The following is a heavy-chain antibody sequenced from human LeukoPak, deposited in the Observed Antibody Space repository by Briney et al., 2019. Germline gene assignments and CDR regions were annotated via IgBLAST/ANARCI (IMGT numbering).Heavy chain of an antibody. J-gene: IGHJ6*03. V-gene: IGHV4-39*07. Sequence: SSETLSLTCSVSGGSVSSSNYHWDWIRLPPGKGLEWIGSFYYGGITYYNPSLKSRVTISVDTSKNQFSLKLSSVTAADTAVYYCARGTGYYDSSGYYDYYYYYMDVWGKGTTVTVSS. D-gene: IGHD3-22*01. CDR2: FYYGGIT. CDR1: GGSVSSSNYH. CDR3: ARGTGYYDSSGYYDYYYYYMDV.